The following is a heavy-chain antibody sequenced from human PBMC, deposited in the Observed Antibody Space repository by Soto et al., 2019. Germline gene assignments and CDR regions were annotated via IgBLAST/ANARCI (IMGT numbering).Heavy chain of an antibody. V-gene: IGHV1-8*01. CDR1: GYTFTSYN. Sequence: ASVKVYCKASGYTFTSYNVNWVRQATGQGLEWLGWMNPNSGNAGYAQNFQGRVTLTRNPSIGTAYMEMTSLRSDDSAVYYCARASSGYGFDAFDIWGQGTMVTVSS. CDR3: ARASSGYGFDAFDI. CDR2: MNPNSGNA. D-gene: IGHD5-12*01. J-gene: IGHJ3*02.